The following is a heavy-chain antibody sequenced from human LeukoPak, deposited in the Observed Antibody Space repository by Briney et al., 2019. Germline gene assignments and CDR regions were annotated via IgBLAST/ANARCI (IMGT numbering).Heavy chain of an antibody. CDR3: ADYVDYFDY. D-gene: IGHD4-17*01. Sequence: PGGSLRLSCPASGFTFSSYGMSWVRQAPGKGLEWVSAISGSGGSTYYADSVKGRFTISRDNSKNTLYLQMDSLRAEDTAVYYCADYVDYFDYWGQGTLVTASS. J-gene: IGHJ4*02. CDR1: GFTFSSYG. V-gene: IGHV3-23*01. CDR2: ISGSGGST.